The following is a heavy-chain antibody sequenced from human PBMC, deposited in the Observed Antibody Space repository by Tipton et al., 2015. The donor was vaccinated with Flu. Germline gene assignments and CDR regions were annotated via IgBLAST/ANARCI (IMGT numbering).Heavy chain of an antibody. V-gene: IGHV4-39*07. Sequence: TLSLTCTVSGGSISSSSYYWGWIRQPPGKGLEWIGSIYYSGSTYYNPSLKSRVTISVDTSKNQFSLKLSSVTAADTAVYYCARIKYYYAMDVWGQGTTVTVPS. CDR1: GGSISSSSYY. CDR3: ARIKYYYAMDV. J-gene: IGHJ6*02. CDR2: IYYSGST.